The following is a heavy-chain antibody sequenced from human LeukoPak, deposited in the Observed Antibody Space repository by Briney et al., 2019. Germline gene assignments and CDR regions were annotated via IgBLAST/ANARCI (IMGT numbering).Heavy chain of an antibody. CDR3: ARYRAMVRGVIRYNWFDP. J-gene: IGHJ5*02. V-gene: IGHV1-18*01. D-gene: IGHD3-10*01. Sequence: GASVKVSCKASGYTFTSYGISWVRQAPGQGLEWMGWISAYNGNTNYAQKLQGRVTMTTDTSTSTAYMELRSLRSDDTAVYYCARYRAMVRGVIRYNWFDPWGQGTLVTVSS. CDR1: GYTFTSYG. CDR2: ISAYNGNT.